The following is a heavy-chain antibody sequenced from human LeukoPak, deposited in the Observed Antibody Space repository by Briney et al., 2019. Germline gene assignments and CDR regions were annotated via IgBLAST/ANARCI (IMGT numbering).Heavy chain of an antibody. J-gene: IGHJ3*02. CDR3: ARDLTVATRNAFDI. CDR1: GGSISSYY. V-gene: IGHV4-4*07. Sequence: PSETLSLTCTVSGGSISSYYWSWIRQPAGKGLEWIGRIYTSGSTNYNPSLKSRVTMSVDTSKNQFSLKLSPVTAADTAVYYCARDLTVATRNAFDIWGQGTMVTVSS. D-gene: IGHD5-12*01. CDR2: IYTSGST.